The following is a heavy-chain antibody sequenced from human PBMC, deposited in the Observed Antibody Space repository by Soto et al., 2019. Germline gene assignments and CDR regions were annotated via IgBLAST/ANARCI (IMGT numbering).Heavy chain of an antibody. V-gene: IGHV2-5*02. CDR2: IYWDDDK. CDR3: AHRVLRTVFGLVTTTAIYFDF. D-gene: IGHD3-3*01. CDR1: GFSLTTSGVG. Sequence: QITLNESGPTQVKPRQTLTLTCTFSGFSLTTSGVGVGWIRQSPGKAPEWLALIYWDDDKRYSPYLKSRLTLTKDTTKNQVVVTMADLDPADTATYYCAHRVLRTVFGLVTTTAIYFDFWGQGTPVAVSS. J-gene: IGHJ4*02.